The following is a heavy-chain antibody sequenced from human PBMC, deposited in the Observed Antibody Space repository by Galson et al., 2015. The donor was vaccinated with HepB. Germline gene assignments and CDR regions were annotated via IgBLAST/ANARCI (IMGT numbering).Heavy chain of an antibody. D-gene: IGHD1-26*01. J-gene: IGHJ4*02. Sequence: SLRLSCAASGFSVSNNYVNWVRQAPGKGLEWVSLLSLNDNTFYADSVKGRFTVSRDNSKNTVYLQMDRLRAEDTAVYFCASPTSETWDLLLSDWGQGTLVIISS. V-gene: IGHV3-53*01. CDR2: LSLNDNT. CDR3: ASPTSETWDLLLSD. CDR1: GFSVSNNY.